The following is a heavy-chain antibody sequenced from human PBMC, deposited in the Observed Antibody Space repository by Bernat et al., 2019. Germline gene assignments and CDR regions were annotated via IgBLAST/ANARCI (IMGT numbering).Heavy chain of an antibody. CDR1: GGSISSSSYY. V-gene: IGHV4-39*01. CDR3: ARQVDTAMEPYNWFDP. D-gene: IGHD5-18*01. Sequence: QLQLQESGPGLVKPSETLFLTCTVSGGSISSSSYYWGWIRQPPGKGLEWIGSIYYSGSTYYNPSLKSRVTISVDTSKNQFSLKLSSVTAADTAVYYCARQVDTAMEPYNWFDPWGQGTLVTVSS. J-gene: IGHJ5*02. CDR2: IYYSGST.